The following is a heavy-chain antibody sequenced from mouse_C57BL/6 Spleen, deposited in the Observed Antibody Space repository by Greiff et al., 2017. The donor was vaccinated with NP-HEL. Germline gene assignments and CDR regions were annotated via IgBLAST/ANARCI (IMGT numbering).Heavy chain of an antibody. J-gene: IGHJ2*01. CDR1: GYTFTSYW. CDR3: ARSALGLDY. CDR2: IHPNSGST. Sequence: VQLQESGAELVKPGASVKLSCKASGYTFTSYWMHWVKQRPGQGLEWIGMIHPNSGSTNYNEKFKSKATLTVDKSSSTAYMQLSSLTSEDSAVYYCARSALGLDYWGQGTTLTVSS. V-gene: IGHV1-64*01. D-gene: IGHD4-1*01.